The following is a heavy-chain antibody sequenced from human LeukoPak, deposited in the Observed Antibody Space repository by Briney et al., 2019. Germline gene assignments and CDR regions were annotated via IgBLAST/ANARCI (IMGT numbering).Heavy chain of an antibody. CDR3: ARLRRGGATKGYYYYMDV. Sequence: GASVKVSCKASGGTFSSYAISWVRQAPGQGLEWMGGIIPIFGTANYAQKFQGRVTITADKSTSTAYMELSSLRSEDTAVYYCARLRRGGATKGYYYYMDVWGKGTTVTVSS. D-gene: IGHD5-12*01. J-gene: IGHJ6*03. V-gene: IGHV1-69*06. CDR1: GGTFSSYA. CDR2: IIPIFGTA.